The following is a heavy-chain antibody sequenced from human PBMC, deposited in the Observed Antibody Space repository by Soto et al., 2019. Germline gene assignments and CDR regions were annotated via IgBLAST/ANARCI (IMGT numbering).Heavy chain of an antibody. CDR2: IYHSGST. J-gene: IGHJ5*02. V-gene: IGHV4-30-2*01. D-gene: IGHD1-7*01. CDR1: GGSNRSGPYS. Sequence: PSETLSLTFSVSGGSNRSGPYSSCWIRQPPGKCLEWIGYIYHSGSTYYNPSLKSRVTISVDRSKNQFSLKLSSVAAADTAVYYCARALATGTNNWFDPWGQG. CDR3: ARALATGTNNWFDP.